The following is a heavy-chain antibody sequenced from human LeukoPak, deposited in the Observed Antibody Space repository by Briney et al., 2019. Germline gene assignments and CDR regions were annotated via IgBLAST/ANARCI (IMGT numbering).Heavy chain of an antibody. J-gene: IGHJ1*01. Sequence: SETLSLTCTFSGGSISSGDYYWSWIRQPPGKGLEWIGYIYYSGSTYYNPSLKSRVTISVDTSKNQFSLKLSSVTAADTAVYYCASTVTENFQHWGQGTLVTVSS. V-gene: IGHV4-30-4*01. CDR2: IYYSGST. CDR3: ASTVTENFQH. CDR1: GGSISSGDYY. D-gene: IGHD4-17*01.